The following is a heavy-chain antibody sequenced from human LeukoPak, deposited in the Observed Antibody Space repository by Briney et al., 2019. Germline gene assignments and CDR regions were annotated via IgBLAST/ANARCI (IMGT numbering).Heavy chain of an antibody. V-gene: IGHV3-74*01. CDR2: INSDGSGA. CDR1: GFTFSSYW. J-gene: IGHJ4*02. CDR3: ARDVVVGPKSRPLDY. D-gene: IGHD2-21*01. Sequence: GGSLRLSCAASGFTFSSYWMYWVRQAPGKGLVWVSRINSDGSGALYAGSVKGRFTISRDNAKNTLYLQMNSLRADDTAVYFCARDVVVGPKSRPLDYWGQGALVTVSS.